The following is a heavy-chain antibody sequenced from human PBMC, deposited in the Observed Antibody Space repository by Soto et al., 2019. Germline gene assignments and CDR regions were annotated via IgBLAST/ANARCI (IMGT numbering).Heavy chain of an antibody. CDR1: GGTFSSYA. CDR2: IIPIFGTA. D-gene: IGHD3-10*01. Sequence: SVKVSCKASGGTFSSYAISWVRQAPGQGLEWMGGIIPIFGTANYAQEFQGRVTNTADKSTSTAYMELSSLRSGDTAVYYCARGPLWFGELSHYYYGMDVWGQGTTVTVSS. V-gene: IGHV1-69*06. J-gene: IGHJ6*02. CDR3: ARGPLWFGELSHYYYGMDV.